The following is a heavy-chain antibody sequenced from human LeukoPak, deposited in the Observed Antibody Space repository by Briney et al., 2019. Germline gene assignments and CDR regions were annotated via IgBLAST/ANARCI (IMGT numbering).Heavy chain of an antibody. CDR3: ARGGRMVRGASRSYYYGMDV. CDR2: IIPIFGTA. Sequence: SVTLSCKASGGTFSSYAISWVRQPPGQGLEWMGGIIPIFGTANYAQKFQGRVTITADESTSTAYMELSSLRSEDTAVYYCARGGRMVRGASRSYYYGMDVWGKGTTVTVSS. J-gene: IGHJ6*04. D-gene: IGHD3-10*01. V-gene: IGHV1-69*13. CDR1: GGTFSSYA.